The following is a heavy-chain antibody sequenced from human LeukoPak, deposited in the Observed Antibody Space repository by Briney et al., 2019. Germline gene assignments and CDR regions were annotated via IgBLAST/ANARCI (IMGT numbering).Heavy chain of an antibody. Sequence: SETLSLTCTVSGGSISSYYWSWIRQPAGKGLEWIGRIYTSGSTNYNPSLKSRVTMSVDTSRNQFSLKLSSVTAADTAVYYCARDGKRKSIAAAGIFAYWGQGTLVTVSS. CDR3: ARDGKRKSIAAAGIFAY. CDR1: GGSISSYY. CDR2: IYTSGST. V-gene: IGHV4-4*07. J-gene: IGHJ4*02. D-gene: IGHD6-13*01.